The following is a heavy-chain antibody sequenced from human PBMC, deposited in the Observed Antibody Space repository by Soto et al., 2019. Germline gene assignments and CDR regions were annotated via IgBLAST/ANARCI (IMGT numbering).Heavy chain of an antibody. CDR1: GYTFTSYG. J-gene: IGHJ4*02. CDR2: ISAYNGNT. CDR3: ARDGDYVWGSYRLLDY. V-gene: IGHV1-18*01. D-gene: IGHD3-16*02. Sequence: QVQLVQSGAEVKKPGASVKVSCKASGYTFTSYGISWVRQAPGQGLEWMGWISAYNGNTNYAQKLQGRVTMTTDTXTXTAHMELRSLRSDDKAVYYCARDGDYVWGSYRLLDYWGQGTLVTVSS.